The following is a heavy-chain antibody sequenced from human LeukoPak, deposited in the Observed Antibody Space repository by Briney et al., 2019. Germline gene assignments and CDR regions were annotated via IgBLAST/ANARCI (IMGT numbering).Heavy chain of an antibody. V-gene: IGHV1-8*01. D-gene: IGHD2-15*01. J-gene: IGHJ6*02. Sequence: ASVKVSCKASGYTFTSYDINWVRQATGQGLEWMGWMNPNSGNTGYAQKFQGRVTMTRNTSTSTAYMELSSLRSEDTAVYYCARACSGGSCYTYYYYGMDVWGQGTTVTVSS. CDR3: ARACSGGSCYTYYYYGMDV. CDR1: GYTFTSYD. CDR2: MNPNSGNT.